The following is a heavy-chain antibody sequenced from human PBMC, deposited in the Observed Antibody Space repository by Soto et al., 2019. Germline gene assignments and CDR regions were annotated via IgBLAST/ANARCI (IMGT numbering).Heavy chain of an antibody. V-gene: IGHV1-18*01. CDR2: ISAYNGNT. CDR1: GYTFTSYG. D-gene: IGHD2-15*01. Sequence: ASVKVSCKASGYTFTSYGISWVRQAPGQGLEWMGWISAYNGNTNYAQKLQGRVTMTTDTSTSTAYMELRSLRSDDTAVYYCARGGAVVVVAATVDYWGQGTLVTVSS. J-gene: IGHJ4*02. CDR3: ARGGAVVVVAATVDY.